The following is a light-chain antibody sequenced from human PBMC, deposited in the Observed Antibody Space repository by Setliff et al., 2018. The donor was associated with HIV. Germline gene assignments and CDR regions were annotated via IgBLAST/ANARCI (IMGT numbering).Light chain of an antibody. CDR1: SSDVGGYNY. CDR2: DVS. Sequence: QSVLAQPASVSGSPGQSITISCTGTSSDVGGYNYVSWYQQHPGKAPKLMIYDVSNRPSGVSNRFSGSKSDNTASLTISGLQAEDEADYYCSSYTSSHGFGTGTKVT. CDR3: SSYTSSHG. V-gene: IGLV2-14*03. J-gene: IGLJ1*01.